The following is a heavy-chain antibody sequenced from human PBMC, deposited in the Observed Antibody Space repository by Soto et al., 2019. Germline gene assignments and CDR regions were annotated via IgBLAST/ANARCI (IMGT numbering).Heavy chain of an antibody. CDR1: GGTFSSYA. CDR3: ASRRVATIGYFDY. D-gene: IGHD5-12*01. V-gene: IGHV1-69*06. Sequence: SVKVSCKASGGTFSSYAISWVRQAPGQGLEWMGGIIPIFGTANYAQKFQGRVTITADKSTSTAYMELSSLRSEETAVYYCASRRVATIGYFDYWGQGTLVTVSS. J-gene: IGHJ4*02. CDR2: IIPIFGTA.